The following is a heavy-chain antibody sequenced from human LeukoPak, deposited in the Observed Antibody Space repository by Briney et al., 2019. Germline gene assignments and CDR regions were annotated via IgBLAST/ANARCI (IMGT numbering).Heavy chain of an antibody. D-gene: IGHD3-22*01. Sequence: PGGSLRLSCAASGFTFSSYSMNWVRQAPGKGLEWVSSITSSSIGIYYADSVKGRFTISRDNAKNLLYLQMNSLRAEDTAVYYCARDFYDSSGYYYDYWGQGTLVTVSS. CDR3: ARDFYDSSGYYYDY. J-gene: IGHJ4*02. CDR2: ITSSSIGI. CDR1: GFTFSSYS. V-gene: IGHV3-21*01.